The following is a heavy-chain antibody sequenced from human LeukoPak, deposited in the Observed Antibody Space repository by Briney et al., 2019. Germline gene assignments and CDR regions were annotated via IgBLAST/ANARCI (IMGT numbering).Heavy chain of an antibody. CDR2: IYYSGST. CDR1: GGSISSYY. Sequence: TSETLSLTWTVAGGSISSYYWSWIRQPPGKGLEWIGYIYYSGSTNYNPSLKSRVTISVDTSKNQFSLKLSSVTAADTAVYYCARGLLDGYTHPAAFDIWGQGTMVTVSS. V-gene: IGHV4-59*01. J-gene: IGHJ3*02. CDR3: ARGLLDGYTHPAAFDI. D-gene: IGHD5-24*01.